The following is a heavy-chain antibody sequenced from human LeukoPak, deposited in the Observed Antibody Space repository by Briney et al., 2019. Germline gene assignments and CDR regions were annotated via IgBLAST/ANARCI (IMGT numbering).Heavy chain of an antibody. D-gene: IGHD3-22*01. CDR3: TRGFYYDSSGYYYPVGYFDY. CDR2: IRSKAYGGTT. Sequence: PGRSLRLSCTASGFTFGDYAMSWVRQAPGKGLEWVGFIRSKAYGGTTEYAASVKGRFTISRDDSKSIAYLQMNSLKTEDTAVYYRTRGFYYDSSGYYYPVGYFDYWGKGTLVTVSS. V-gene: IGHV3-49*04. CDR1: GFTFGDYA. J-gene: IGHJ4*02.